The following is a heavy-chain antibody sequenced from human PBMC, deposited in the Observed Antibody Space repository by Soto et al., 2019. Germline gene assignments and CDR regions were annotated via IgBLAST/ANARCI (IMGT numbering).Heavy chain of an antibody. CDR1: GDSVSSNSAA. CDR3: ARDSSSITIFGVGSHYGMDV. Sequence: KQSQTLSLTCAISGDSVSSNSAAWNWIRQSPSRGLEWLGRTYYRSKWYNDYAVTVKSRITINPGTSKNQFTLQLNSVTPEDTAVYYCARDSSSITIFGVGSHYGMDVWGQGTTVTVSS. V-gene: IGHV6-1*01. D-gene: IGHD3-3*01. J-gene: IGHJ6*02. CDR2: TYYRSKWYN.